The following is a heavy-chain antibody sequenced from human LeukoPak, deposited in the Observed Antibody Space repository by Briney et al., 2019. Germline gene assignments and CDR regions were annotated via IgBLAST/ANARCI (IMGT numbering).Heavy chain of an antibody. J-gene: IGHJ5*02. D-gene: IGHD3-3*01. CDR2: INPSGGST. CDR1: GYTFTSYY. CDR3: ARDFGNDFWSGYSQYNWFDP. Sequence: ASVKVSCKASGYTFTSYYMHWVRQAPGQGLEWMGIINPSGGSTSYAQKFQGRVTMTRDTSTSTVYMELSSLRSEDTAVYYCARDFGNDFWSGYSQYNWFDPWGQGTLVTVSS. V-gene: IGHV1-46*01.